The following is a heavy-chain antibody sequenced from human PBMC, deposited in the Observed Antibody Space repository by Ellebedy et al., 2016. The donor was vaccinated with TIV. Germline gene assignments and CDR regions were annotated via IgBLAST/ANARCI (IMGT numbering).Heavy chain of an antibody. CDR1: GDTLTRHY. Sequence: ASVKVSCKASGDTLTRHYVHWVRQAPGQGLEWMGIINPSGGSTSYAQKLQGRVTMTRNTSTSTVYMELSSLRSEDTAMYYCASGFDNSGCLDHWGHGTLVTVSS. J-gene: IGHJ4*01. V-gene: IGHV1-46*04. D-gene: IGHD3-22*01. CDR2: INPSGGST. CDR3: ASGFDNSGCLDH.